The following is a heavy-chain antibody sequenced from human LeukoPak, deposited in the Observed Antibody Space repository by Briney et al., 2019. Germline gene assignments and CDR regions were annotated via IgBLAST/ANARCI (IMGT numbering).Heavy chain of an antibody. Sequence: GGSLRLSCATSGFTFSGYAMSWVRQAPGKGPEWVSHISRNADSTYYADSVKGRFTVSRDNSKNTLYLQMDSLRAEDTALYYCAKEPPFYYGSGNYYPFDSWGQGTLVTVSS. CDR1: GFTFSGYA. J-gene: IGHJ4*02. D-gene: IGHD3-10*01. V-gene: IGHV3-23*01. CDR3: AKEPPFYYGSGNYYPFDS. CDR2: ISRNADST.